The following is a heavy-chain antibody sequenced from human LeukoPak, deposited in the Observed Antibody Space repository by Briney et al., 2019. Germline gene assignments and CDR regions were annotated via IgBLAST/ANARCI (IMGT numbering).Heavy chain of an antibody. CDR2: IIPIFGTA. CDR3: TQGQLPMATIRPLMDV. V-gene: IGHV1-69*05. CDR1: GGTFSSYA. Sequence: ASVKVSCKASGGTFSSYAISWVRQAPGQGLEWMGGIIPIFGTANYAQKFQGRVTITTDESTSTAYMELSSLRSEDTAVYYCTQGQLPMATIRPLMDVWGKGTTVTVSS. J-gene: IGHJ6*04. D-gene: IGHD5-24*01.